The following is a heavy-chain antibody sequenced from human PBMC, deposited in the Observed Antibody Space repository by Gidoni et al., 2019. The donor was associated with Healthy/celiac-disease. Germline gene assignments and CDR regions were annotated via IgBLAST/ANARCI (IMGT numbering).Heavy chain of an antibody. CDR3: ARGNLYCSSTSCYGYGMDV. CDR1: GFTFSSYD. V-gene: IGHV3-13*05. D-gene: IGHD2-2*01. J-gene: IGHJ6*02. CDR2: IGTAGDP. Sequence: EVQLVESGGGLVQPGGSLILSCAASGFTFSSYDMHWVRQATGKGLEWVSAIGTAGDPYYPGSVKGRFTISRENAKNSLYLQMNSLRAGDTAVYYCARGNLYCSSTSCYGYGMDVWGQGTTVTVSS.